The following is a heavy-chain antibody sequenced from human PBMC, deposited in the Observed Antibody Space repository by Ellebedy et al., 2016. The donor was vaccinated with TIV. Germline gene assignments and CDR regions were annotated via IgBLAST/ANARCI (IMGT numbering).Heavy chain of an antibody. Sequence: APVKVSCKASGYTFTSYFLYWVRQAPGQGLEWMGIINPASGNSNYAQKFQGRVTMTRDTSTSTVYMELSSLRSEDTAVYYCARGDNYYYDSSGYYYNYWGQGTLVTVSS. CDR3: ARGDNYYYDSSGYYYNY. V-gene: IGHV1-46*01. J-gene: IGHJ4*02. CDR2: INPASGNS. CDR1: GYTFTSYF. D-gene: IGHD3-22*01.